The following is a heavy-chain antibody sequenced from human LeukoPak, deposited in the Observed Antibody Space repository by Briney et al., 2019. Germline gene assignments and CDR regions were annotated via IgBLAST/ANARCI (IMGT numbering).Heavy chain of an antibody. D-gene: IGHD3-16*02. Sequence: ASVKVSCKASGYTFTSYYMHWVRQAPGQGLEWMGIINPSGGSTSYAQKFQGRVTMTWDTSTSTVYMELSSLRSEDTAVYYCARDPPRSITFGGVIEDYWGQGTLVTVSS. J-gene: IGHJ4*02. CDR3: ARDPPRSITFGGVIEDY. CDR1: GYTFTSYY. V-gene: IGHV1-46*01. CDR2: INPSGGST.